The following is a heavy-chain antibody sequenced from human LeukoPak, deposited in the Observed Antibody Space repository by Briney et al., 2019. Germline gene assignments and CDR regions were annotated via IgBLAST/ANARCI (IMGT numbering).Heavy chain of an antibody. D-gene: IGHD1-7*01. J-gene: IGHJ4*02. CDR3: ASGSTPSHCDY. CDR2: IYHSGST. V-gene: IGHV4-30-2*01. Sequence: SETLSLTCTVSGGSISSGGYYWSWIRQPPGKGLEWIGYIYHSGSTYYNPSLKSRVTISVDRSKNQFSLKLSSVTAADTAVYYCASGSTPSHCDYWGQGTLVTVSS. CDR1: GGSISSGGYY.